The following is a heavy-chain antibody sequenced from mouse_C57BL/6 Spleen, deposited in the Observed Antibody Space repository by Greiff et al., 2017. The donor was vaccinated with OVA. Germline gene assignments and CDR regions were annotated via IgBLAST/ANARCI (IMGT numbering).Heavy chain of an antibody. CDR3: ARGDGYPYYFDY. CDR2: IYPGDGDT. D-gene: IGHD2-3*01. Sequence: VQVVESGPELVKPGASVKISCKASGYAFSSSWMNWVKQRPGKGLEWIGRIYPGDGDTNYNGKFKGKATLTADKSSSTAYMQLSSLTSEDSAVYFCARGDGYPYYFDYWGQGTTLTVSS. CDR1: GYAFSSSW. J-gene: IGHJ2*01. V-gene: IGHV1-82*01.